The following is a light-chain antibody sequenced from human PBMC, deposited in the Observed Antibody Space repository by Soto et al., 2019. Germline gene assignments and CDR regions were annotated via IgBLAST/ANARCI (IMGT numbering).Light chain of an antibody. V-gene: IGLV2-23*01. J-gene: IGLJ2*01. CDR2: EGS. CDR3: CSYAGSSLVV. CDR1: SSDVGSYNL. Sequence: QSALTQPASVSGSPGQSITISCTGTSSDVGSYNLVSWYQQHPGKAPKLMIYEGSKRPSGVSNRFSGSKSDNTASLTISGLQAEDEADYYCCSYAGSSLVVFGGGTKLTVL.